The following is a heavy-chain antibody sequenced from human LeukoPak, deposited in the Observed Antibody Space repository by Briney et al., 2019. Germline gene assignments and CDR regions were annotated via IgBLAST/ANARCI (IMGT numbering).Heavy chain of an antibody. V-gene: IGHV3-30*03. Sequence: GGSLRLSCAASGFTFSSYGMHWVRQAPGKGLEWVAVISYDGSNKYYADSVKGRFTISRDNSKNTLYLQMNSLRAEDTAVYYCARSFSSYYDSSGYYKGIDYWGQGTLVTVSS. CDR2: ISYDGSNK. CDR1: GFTFSSYG. D-gene: IGHD3-22*01. CDR3: ARSFSSYYDSSGYYKGIDY. J-gene: IGHJ4*02.